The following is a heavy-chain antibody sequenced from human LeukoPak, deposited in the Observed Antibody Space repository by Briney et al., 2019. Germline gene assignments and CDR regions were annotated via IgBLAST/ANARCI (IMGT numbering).Heavy chain of an antibody. J-gene: IGHJ4*02. V-gene: IGHV3-69-1*02. CDR3: ARSGNYYLDY. Sequence: SGGSLRLSCAASGFTFTDYNMNWVRQAPGKGLEWVSYISGGSTIYYADSVKGRFTVPRDNAKNSLYLQMSSLRAEDTAVYYCARSGNYYLDYWGQGTLVTVSS. D-gene: IGHD3-10*01. CDR1: GFTFTDYN. CDR2: ISGGSTI.